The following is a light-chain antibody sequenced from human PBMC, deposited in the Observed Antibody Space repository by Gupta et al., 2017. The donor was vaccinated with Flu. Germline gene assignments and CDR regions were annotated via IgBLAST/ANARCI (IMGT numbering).Light chain of an antibody. CDR3: AAWDDSLRVV. Sequence: QSVLTQPPSASGTPGRRVTISCSGSSSNIGSNTVNWYQQLPGTAPKLLIYSNNQRPSGVPDRFSGSKSGTSASLAISGLQSEDEADYYCAAWDDSLRVVFGGGTKLTVL. J-gene: IGLJ2*01. CDR2: SNN. V-gene: IGLV1-44*01. CDR1: SSNIGSNT.